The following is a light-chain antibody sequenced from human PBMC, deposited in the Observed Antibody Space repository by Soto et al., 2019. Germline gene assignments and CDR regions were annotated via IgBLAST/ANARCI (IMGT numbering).Light chain of an antibody. Sequence: EILMTQSPLSLPVTPGESASISCISVHILLYSNGYNYLDWYLQKPGQSPQLLIYMGSNRASGVPERFSGSGSGTHFTLKISRVEAEDVGIYYCMQGLQDLTFGQGTRLEIK. CDR3: MQGLQDLT. CDR1: HILLYSNGYNY. V-gene: IGKV2-28*01. J-gene: IGKJ5*01. CDR2: MGS.